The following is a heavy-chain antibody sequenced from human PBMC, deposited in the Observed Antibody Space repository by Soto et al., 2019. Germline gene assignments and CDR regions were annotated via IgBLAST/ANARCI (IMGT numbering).Heavy chain of an antibody. CDR2: IYYSGST. Sequence: SETLSLTCSVSGGAISIYYWRWFRQPPGKGLEWSGYIYYSGSTHYNPSLKSRVTISVDRSKNQFSLKLSSVTAADTAVYYCARDKRITIFGVVIEGDPTDYYGMDVWGQGTTVTVS. J-gene: IGHJ6*02. CDR1: GGAISIYY. D-gene: IGHD3-3*01. V-gene: IGHV4-59*12. CDR3: ARDKRITIFGVVIEGDPTDYYGMDV.